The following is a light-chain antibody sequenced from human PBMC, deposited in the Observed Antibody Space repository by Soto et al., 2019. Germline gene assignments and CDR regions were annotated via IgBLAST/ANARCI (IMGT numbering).Light chain of an antibody. V-gene: IGLV2-11*01. CDR1: SSDVGGYDF. Sequence: QSALTQPRSVSGSPGQSVTISCTGTSSDVGGYDFVSWYQQHPAKAPNLIIFDVTKRPSGVPDRFSGSKSGNTASLTISGLQAEDEADYYCCSYAGSYTLYVFGTGTKLTVL. J-gene: IGLJ1*01. CDR3: CSYAGSYTLYV. CDR2: DVT.